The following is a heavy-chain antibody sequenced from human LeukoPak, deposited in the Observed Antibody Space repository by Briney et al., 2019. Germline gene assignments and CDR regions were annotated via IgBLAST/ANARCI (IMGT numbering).Heavy chain of an antibody. CDR1: GFTFNNYG. CDR2: VYYHGNTK. D-gene: IGHD1-14*01. V-gene: IGHV3-30*02. J-gene: IGHJ6*03. CDR3: AKGPSGIYYYVDV. Sequence: GGSLRLSCAASGFTFNNYGIHWVRQAPGKGLEGVAFVYYHGNTKFYAASVKGRFTISRDNSRNSLYIQMNSLRAEDTAIYYCAKGPSGIYYYVDVWGKGTTVTVSS.